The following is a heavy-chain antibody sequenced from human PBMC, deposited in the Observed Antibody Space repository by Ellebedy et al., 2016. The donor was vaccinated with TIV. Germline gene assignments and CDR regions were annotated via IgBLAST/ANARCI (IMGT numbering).Heavy chain of an antibody. Sequence: GESLKISCAASGFIFNSHGMHWVRQAPGKGLEWVAVISGHGLTTYYADSVKGRFTISRDNSKDTLDLQMNSLRPEDTAVYYCTKEGAEAGRPAYLSYDHWGQGTLVTVSS. CDR2: ISGHGLTT. CDR3: TKEGAEAGRPAYLSYDH. J-gene: IGHJ4*02. D-gene: IGHD6-19*01. CDR1: GFIFNSHG. V-gene: IGHV3-30*18.